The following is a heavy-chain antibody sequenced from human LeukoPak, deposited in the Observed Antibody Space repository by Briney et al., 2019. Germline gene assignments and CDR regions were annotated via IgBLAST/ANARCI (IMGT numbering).Heavy chain of an antibody. CDR2: IYTSGST. D-gene: IGHD5-18*01. J-gene: IGHJ4*02. CDR3: ARARGYSYGYVDY. Sequence: PSETLSLTCTVSGGSISSGSYYWSWIRQPAGKGLEWIGRIYTSGSTNYNPPLKSRVTISVDTSKNQFSLKLSSVTAADTAVYYCARARGYSYGYVDYWGQGTLVTVSS. CDR1: GGSISSGSYY. V-gene: IGHV4-61*02.